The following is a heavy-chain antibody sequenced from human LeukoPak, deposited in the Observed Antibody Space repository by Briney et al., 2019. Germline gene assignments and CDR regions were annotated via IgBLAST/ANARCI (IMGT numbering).Heavy chain of an antibody. D-gene: IGHD3-10*01. CDR2: IYYSGST. CDR1: GGSISSSSYY. J-gene: IGHJ5*02. V-gene: IGHV4-39*07. Sequence: SETLSLTCTVSGGSISSSSYYWGWIRQPPGKGLEWIGSIYYSGSTYYNPSLKSRVTISVDTSKNQFSLKLSSVTAADTAVYYCARVVRITMVRGVIWWFDPWGQGTLVTVSS. CDR3: ARVVRITMVRGVIWWFDP.